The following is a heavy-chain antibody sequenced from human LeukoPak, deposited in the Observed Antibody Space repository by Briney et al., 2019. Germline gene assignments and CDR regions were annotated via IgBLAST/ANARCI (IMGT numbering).Heavy chain of an antibody. J-gene: IGHJ3*02. CDR3: AKPLVRSDAFDI. CDR2: ISGSGGST. Sequence: PGGSLRLSCAASGFTFSSYAMSWVRQAPGRGLEWVSAISGSGGSTYYADSVKGRFTISRDNSKNTLYLQMNSLRAEDTAVYYCAKPLVRSDAFDIGGQGTMVTVSS. CDR1: GFTFSSYA. V-gene: IGHV3-23*01.